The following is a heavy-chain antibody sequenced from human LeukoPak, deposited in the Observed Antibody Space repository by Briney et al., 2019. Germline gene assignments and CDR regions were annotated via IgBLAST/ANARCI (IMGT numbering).Heavy chain of an antibody. J-gene: IGHJ3*02. V-gene: IGHV4-34*01. D-gene: IGHD2-15*01. Sequence: PSETLSLTCAVYGGSFSGYYWSWIRQPPGKGLEWIGEINHSGSTNYNPSLKSRVTISVDTSKNQFSLKLSSVTAADTAVYYCAPRSRYCSGGSCSWGAFDIWGQGTMVTVSS. CDR3: APRSRYCSGGSCSWGAFDI. CDR2: INHSGST. CDR1: GGSFSGYY.